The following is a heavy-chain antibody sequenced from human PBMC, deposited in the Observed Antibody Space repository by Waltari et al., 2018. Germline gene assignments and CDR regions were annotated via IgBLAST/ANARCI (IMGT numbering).Heavy chain of an antibody. CDR1: GYTFTGFS. CDR3: ARDGYHYMDV. V-gene: IGHV1-2*02. J-gene: IGHJ6*03. Sequence: QVQLVQSGAEVKKPGASVKVSCKTSGYTFTGFSIHWVRQAPGQGLEWMGWVNSNSGGTNDAQKFQGRVTMTRDTAISTAYMEMSSLTSDDTAIYFCARDGYHYMDVWGKGTTVTVSS. CDR2: VNSNSGGT.